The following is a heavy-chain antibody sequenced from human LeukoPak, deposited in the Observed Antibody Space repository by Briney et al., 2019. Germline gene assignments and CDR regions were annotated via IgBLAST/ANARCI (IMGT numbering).Heavy chain of an antibody. D-gene: IGHD4-17*01. J-gene: IGHJ4*02. V-gene: IGHV3-23*01. CDR2: IDISGSNA. CDR1: EFTFSSHV. Sequence: PGGSLRLSCAASEFTFSSHVMSWVRQAPGRGLEWVSSIDISGSNAYYADSVKGRFTISRDNSRNTLYLQMDSLRAEDPAIYYCAKELRPNDYWGQGTLVTVSS. CDR3: AKELRPNDY.